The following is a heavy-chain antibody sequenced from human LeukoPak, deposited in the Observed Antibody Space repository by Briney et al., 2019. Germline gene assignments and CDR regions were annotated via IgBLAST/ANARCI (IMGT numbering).Heavy chain of an antibody. V-gene: IGHV4-39*01. J-gene: IGHJ6*03. Sequence: SETLSLTCTVSGASISGSGYYWGWVRQPPGKGLEWIGSIYSSGSTYYNASLQSRVTISIETSKNQFSLKLSSVTAADTAVYYCARHPRIVGATAYYYMDVWGKGTTVTISS. CDR1: GASISGSGYY. CDR2: IYSSGST. CDR3: ARHPRIVGATAYYYMDV. D-gene: IGHD1-26*01.